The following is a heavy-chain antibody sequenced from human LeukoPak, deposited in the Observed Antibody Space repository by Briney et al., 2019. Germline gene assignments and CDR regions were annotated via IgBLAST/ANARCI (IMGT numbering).Heavy chain of an antibody. CDR3: ATLEMATMNADY. V-gene: IGHV4-34*01. D-gene: IGHD5-24*01. J-gene: IGHJ4*02. CDR1: GGSFSGYY. CDR2: INHSGST. Sequence: PSETLSLTCAVYGGSFSGYYWSWIRQPPGKGLEWIGEINHSGSTNYNPSLKSRVTISVDTSENQFSLKLSSVTAADTAVYYCATLEMATMNADYWGQGTLVTVSS.